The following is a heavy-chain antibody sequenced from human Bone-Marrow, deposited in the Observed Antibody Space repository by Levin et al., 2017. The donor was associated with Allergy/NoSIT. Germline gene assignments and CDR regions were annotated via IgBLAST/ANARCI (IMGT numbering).Heavy chain of an antibody. V-gene: IGHV4-38-2*01. D-gene: IGHD6-13*01. CDR2: SHHSGTT. J-gene: IGHJ5*02. CDR1: GYSISSDYY. Sequence: PGGSLRLSCAVSGYSISSDYYWGWIRQPPGKGLEWIGTSHHSGTTYYNPSLKSRVSISLDTSKNEFSLNLNSVTATDTAVYYCARRLPTSSRGFDPWGQGTLVTVSS. CDR3: ARRLPTSSRGFDP.